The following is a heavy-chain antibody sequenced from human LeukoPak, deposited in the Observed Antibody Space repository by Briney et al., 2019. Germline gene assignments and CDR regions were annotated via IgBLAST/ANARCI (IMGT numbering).Heavy chain of an antibody. V-gene: IGHV1-46*01. J-gene: IGHJ4*02. CDR1: VYTFTSYY. D-gene: IGHD3-3*01. Sequence: SVTVSFKASVYTFTSYYMHWVRQAPGQGLEWMGIINPSGGSTSYAQKFQGRVTMTRDTSTSTVYMELSSLRSEDTAVYYCARANYDFWSGYGAFDYWGQGTLVTVSS. CDR2: INPSGGST. CDR3: ARANYDFWSGYGAFDY.